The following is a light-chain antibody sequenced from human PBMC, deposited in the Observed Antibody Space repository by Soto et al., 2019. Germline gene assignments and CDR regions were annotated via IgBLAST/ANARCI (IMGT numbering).Light chain of an antibody. CDR3: QQYGSSPPT. CDR1: QSVTNNY. V-gene: IGKV3-20*01. CDR2: GTS. J-gene: IGKJ1*01. Sequence: EIVLTQSPGTLSLSPGERATLSCRASQSVTNNYLAWYQRKPGQPPRLLIYGTSYRSTDIPRRFSGSGSGTDFTLTITRLEPEDFAVYYFQQYGSSPPTFGQGTKVEIK.